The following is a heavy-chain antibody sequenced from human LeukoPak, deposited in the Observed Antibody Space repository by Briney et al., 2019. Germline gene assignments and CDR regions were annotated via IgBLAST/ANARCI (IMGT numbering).Heavy chain of an antibody. CDR1: GGSISSISNY. D-gene: IGHD6-13*01. V-gene: IGHV4-39*01. CDR2: IYSRGTT. J-gene: IGHJ4*02. Sequence: PSETLSLTCTVSGGSISSISNYWGWLRQPPGKGLEWIGSIYSRGTTYYNPSLRSRVTISIDTSKNQFSLRLNSVTTSDTSVYYCARSSEAAGPLGFAHWGQGILVTVSS. CDR3: ARSSEAAGPLGFAH.